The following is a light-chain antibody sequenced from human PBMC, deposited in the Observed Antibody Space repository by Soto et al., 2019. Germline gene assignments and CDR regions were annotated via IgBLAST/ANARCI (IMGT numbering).Light chain of an antibody. J-gene: IGLJ1*01. Sequence: QSALTQPASVSGSPGQSITISCTGTSSDVAGYNYVSWYQQHPGKAPKLMIYEVINRPSGISSRFSGSKSGNTASLTISGLQAEDEADYYCSSYTSSSTYVFGTGTKLTVL. CDR1: SSDVAGYNY. CDR3: SSYTSSSTYV. V-gene: IGLV2-14*03. CDR2: EVI.